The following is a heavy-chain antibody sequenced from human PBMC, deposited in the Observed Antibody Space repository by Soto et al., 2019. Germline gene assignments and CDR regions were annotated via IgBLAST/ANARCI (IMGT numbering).Heavy chain of an antibody. V-gene: IGHV1-46*01. CDR2: INPSGGST. CDR1: GYTFTSYY. J-gene: IGHJ5*02. CDR3: ARAGYSSGWYWLDP. Sequence: ASVKVSCKASGYTFTSYYIHWVRQAPGQGLELMGIINPSGGSTTYAQKFQGGVTMTRDTFTSTVYMELSSLRSEDTAVYYCARAGYSSGWYWLDPWGQGTLVTVSS. D-gene: IGHD6-19*01.